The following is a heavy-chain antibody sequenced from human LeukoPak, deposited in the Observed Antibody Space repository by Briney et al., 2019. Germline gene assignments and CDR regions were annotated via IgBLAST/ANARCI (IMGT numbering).Heavy chain of an antibody. CDR3: ARCGYSYSFDY. V-gene: IGHV4-39*07. CDR1: GGSISSSSYY. CDR2: IYYSGST. J-gene: IGHJ4*02. D-gene: IGHD5-18*01. Sequence: SETLSLTCTVSGGSISSSSYYWGWIRQPPGKGLEWIGSIYYSGSTYYNPSLKSRVTISVDTSKNQFSLKLSSVTAADTAVYYCARCGYSYSFDYWGQGTLVTVSS.